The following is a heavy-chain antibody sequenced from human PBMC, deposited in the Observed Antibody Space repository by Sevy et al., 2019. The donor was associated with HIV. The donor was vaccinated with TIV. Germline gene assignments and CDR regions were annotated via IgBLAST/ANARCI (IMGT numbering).Heavy chain of an antibody. J-gene: IGHJ4*02. D-gene: IGHD3-10*01. Sequence: SETLSLTCTVSGGSFSSYYWSWIRQPPGKGLEWMGYIYYNGSTNSNPSLKSRVTISAHTSKNQFSLKLNSVTAADTAVYYGARGKVLFDYWGQGTLVTVSS. CDR1: GGSFSSYY. V-gene: IGHV4-59*01. CDR3: ARGKVLFDY. CDR2: IYYNGST.